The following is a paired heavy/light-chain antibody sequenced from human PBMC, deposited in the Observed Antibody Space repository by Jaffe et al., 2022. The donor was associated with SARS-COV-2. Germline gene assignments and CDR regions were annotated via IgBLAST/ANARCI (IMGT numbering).Light chain of an antibody. Sequence: DIQMTQSPSSLSASVGDRVTITCRASQSISSYLNWYQQKPGKAPKLLIYGASTLQSGVPSRFSGSASGTDFTLTISSLQPEDFATYYCQQSYSTLKTFGQGTKLEIK. J-gene: IGKJ1*01. CDR1: QSISSY. CDR3: QQSYSTLKT. CDR2: GAS. V-gene: IGKV1-39*01.
Heavy chain of an antibody. J-gene: IGHJ4*02. Sequence: QVQLQESGPGLVKPSETLSLTCTVSGDSISSPYWTWIRQPPGKGLEWIGYYYYSGSANYNPSLKSRVTISIDTSKNQFSLKLTSVTAADTAVYYCAREASVPGSLAFDYWGQGTLVTVSS. CDR2: YYYSGSA. V-gene: IGHV4-59*11. D-gene: IGHD6-19*01. CDR1: GDSISSPY. CDR3: AREASVPGSLAFDY.